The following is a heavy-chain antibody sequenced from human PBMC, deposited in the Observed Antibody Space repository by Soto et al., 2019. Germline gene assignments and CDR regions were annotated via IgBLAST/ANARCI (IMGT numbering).Heavy chain of an antibody. Sequence: QVQLQESGPGLVKPSQTLSLTCTVSGGSISSGGYYWNWIRQHPGKGLEWIGYIHLSGSTYYNPSLQIRVTRXVDXPXTRFSPMLSAVTAADTAVHYCARDQGGYNGRNGFDPWGQGTLVIVSS. V-gene: IGHV4-31*03. D-gene: IGHD5-12*01. CDR1: GGSISSGGYY. CDR2: IHLSGST. J-gene: IGHJ5*02. CDR3: ARDQGGYNGRNGFDP.